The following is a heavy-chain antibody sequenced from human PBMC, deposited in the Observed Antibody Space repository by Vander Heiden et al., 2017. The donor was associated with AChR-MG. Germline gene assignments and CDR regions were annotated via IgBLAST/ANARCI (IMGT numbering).Heavy chain of an antibody. Sequence: QVQLVQSGAEVKKPGSSVKVSCKASGGTFSSYAISWVRQAPGQGLEWMGGIIPIFGTANDAQKFQGRVTITADESTSTAYMELSSLRSEDTAVYYCAREPHLELAPPKNYGMDVWGQGTTVTVSS. D-gene: IGHD3-3*01. J-gene: IGHJ6*02. CDR3: AREPHLELAPPKNYGMDV. CDR2: IIPIFGTA. CDR1: GGTFSSYA. V-gene: IGHV1-69*01.